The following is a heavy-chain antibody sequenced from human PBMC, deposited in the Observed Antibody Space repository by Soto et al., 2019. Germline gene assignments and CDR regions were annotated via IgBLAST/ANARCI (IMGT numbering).Heavy chain of an antibody. CDR3: ARKREGLFDP. CDR1: GGSISSGGYY. Sequence: SETLSLTCTVSGGSISSGGYYWSWFRQHPGKGLEWIGYIYYSGSTYYNPSLKSRVTISVDTSKKQFSLKLSSVTAAGTAVYYCARKREGLFDPWCQGRLVTLSS. V-gene: IGHV4-31*03. J-gene: IGHJ5*02. CDR2: IYYSGST.